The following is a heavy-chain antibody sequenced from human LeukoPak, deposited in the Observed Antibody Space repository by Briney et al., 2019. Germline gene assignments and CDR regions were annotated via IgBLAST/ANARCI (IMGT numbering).Heavy chain of an antibody. CDR1: GFTFSRYW. CDR3: ARDRDVYHTGVDY. Sequence: GGSLRLSCAASGFTFSRYWMTWLRQAPGKGREWVANIKEDGSEKYYVDSVKGRFTISRDNYKNSLYLQMSRLRAEDSAIYYCARDRDVYHTGVDYWGQGTLVTVSS. D-gene: IGHD5-24*01. CDR2: IKEDGSEK. J-gene: IGHJ4*02. V-gene: IGHV3-7*01.